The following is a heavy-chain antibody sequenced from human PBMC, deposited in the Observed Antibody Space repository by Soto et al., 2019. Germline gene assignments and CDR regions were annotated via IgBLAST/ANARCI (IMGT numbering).Heavy chain of an antibody. V-gene: IGHV1-8*01. CDR1: GYTFTSYD. Sequence: GASVKVSCKASGYTFTSYDINWVRQATGQGLEWMGWMNPNSGNTGYAQKFQGRVTMTRNTSISTAYMELSSLRSEDTAVYYCARFSISAEGDPYLIIAVAGKFDYWGQGTLVTVSS. CDR3: ARFSISAEGDPYLIIAVAGKFDY. CDR2: MNPNSGNT. D-gene: IGHD6-19*01. J-gene: IGHJ4*02.